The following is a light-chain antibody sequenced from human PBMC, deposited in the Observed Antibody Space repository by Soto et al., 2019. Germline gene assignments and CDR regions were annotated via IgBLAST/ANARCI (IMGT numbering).Light chain of an antibody. CDR1: SGDIGSYNR. CDR3: SSYTNINTRACV. J-gene: IGLJ1*01. Sequence: QSVLPQPASVSGSPGQSITISCTGTSGDIGSYNRVSWYQQHPGKAPKLIIYEFTDRPSGVSNPFSGSKSGNTASLTISGLQAEDEAEYYCSSYTNINTRACVFGTGTKVTVL. V-gene: IGLV2-14*01. CDR2: EFT.